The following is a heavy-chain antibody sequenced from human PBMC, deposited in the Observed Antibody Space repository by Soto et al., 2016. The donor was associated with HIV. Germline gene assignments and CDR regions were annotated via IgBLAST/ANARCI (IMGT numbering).Heavy chain of an antibody. V-gene: IGHV1-18*01. CDR3: ARDSYSIAATGRPEY. Sequence: QAHLVQSGAEVKKPGASVKVSCKASGYTFNSYGISWVRQAPGQGLEWMGWISAYDGHTKYTQRFQGRVAMTTETSTNTAYLELRSLRPDDTAVYFCARDSYSIAATGRPEYWGQGTLITVSS. J-gene: IGHJ4*02. D-gene: IGHD6-13*01. CDR2: ISAYDGHT. CDR1: GYTFNSYG.